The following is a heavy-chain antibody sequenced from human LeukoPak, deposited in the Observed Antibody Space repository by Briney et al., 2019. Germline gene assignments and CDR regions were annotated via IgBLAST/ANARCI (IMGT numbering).Heavy chain of an antibody. CDR1: GYTFTSYD. Sequence: ASVKVSCKASGYTFTSYDINWMRQATGQGLEWMGWMNPNSGNTGYAQKFQGRVTMTRNTSISTAYMELSSLRSEDTAVYYCARGVVWFGELHYYYYYMDVWGKGTTVTVSS. CDR3: ARGVVWFGELHYYYYYMDV. CDR2: MNPNSGNT. D-gene: IGHD3-10*01. J-gene: IGHJ6*03. V-gene: IGHV1-8*01.